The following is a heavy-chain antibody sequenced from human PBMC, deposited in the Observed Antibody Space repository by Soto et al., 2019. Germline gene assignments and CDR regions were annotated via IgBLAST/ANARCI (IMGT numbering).Heavy chain of an antibody. D-gene: IGHD7-27*01. CDR2: VYHGGFT. CDR3: ARQTSPGVFDV. J-gene: IGHJ6*02. CDR1: GGSVSSGGFY. Sequence: QVELKESDPGLVKPSETLSLTCTVSGGSVSSGGFYYHWIRQPPGKGLEWIGYVYHGGFTNYSPSLESKLTTVVDTSATYISLNLASVTSVDAAVYFCARQTSPGVFDVWGQGTTVTVSS. V-gene: IGHV4-61*08.